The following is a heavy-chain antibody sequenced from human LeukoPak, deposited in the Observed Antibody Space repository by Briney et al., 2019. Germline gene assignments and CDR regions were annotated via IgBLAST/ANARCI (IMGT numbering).Heavy chain of an antibody. Sequence: SETLSLTCTVSGGSISSSSFYWGWIRQPPGKGLEWIGSIYYSGSTYYNPSLKSRVSISVDTSKNQFSLKLTSVTAADTAVYYCARGPRWLQDYFNYWGQGTLVTVSS. CDR1: GGSISSSSFY. CDR3: ARGPRWLQDYFNY. V-gene: IGHV4-39*07. D-gene: IGHD5-24*01. J-gene: IGHJ4*02. CDR2: IYYSGST.